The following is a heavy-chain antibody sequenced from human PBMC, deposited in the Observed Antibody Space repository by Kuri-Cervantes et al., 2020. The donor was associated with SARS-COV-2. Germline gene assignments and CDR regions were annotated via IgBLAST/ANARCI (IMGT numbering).Heavy chain of an antibody. CDR1: GFTFGDYA. Sequence: GESLKISCTASGFTFGDYAVSWFRQAPGKGLEWVGFIRSKAYGGTTEYAASVKGRFTISRDDSKNTLYLQMNSLKTEDTAVYYCTTVLVFGWFDPWGQGTLVTVSS. CDR3: TTVLVFGWFDP. J-gene: IGHJ5*02. D-gene: IGHD3-16*01. V-gene: IGHV3-49*03. CDR2: IRSKAYGGTT.